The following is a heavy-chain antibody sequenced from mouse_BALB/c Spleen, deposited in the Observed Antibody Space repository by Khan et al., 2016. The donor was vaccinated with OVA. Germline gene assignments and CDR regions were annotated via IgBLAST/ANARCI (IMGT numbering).Heavy chain of an antibody. CDR1: GFAFNSYD. Sequence: EVKLVESGGGLVKPGGSLKLSCEVSGFAFNSYDMSWVRQTPEKRLEWVATISSTGSYTYYPDSVKGRFTISRDTARNTLYLQMSSLRSEDTALYYCTRPSYYGNPWFTYWGQETLVTVSA. CDR3: TRPSYYGNPWFTY. D-gene: IGHD2-10*01. CDR2: ISSTGSYT. J-gene: IGHJ3*01. V-gene: IGHV5-9*02.